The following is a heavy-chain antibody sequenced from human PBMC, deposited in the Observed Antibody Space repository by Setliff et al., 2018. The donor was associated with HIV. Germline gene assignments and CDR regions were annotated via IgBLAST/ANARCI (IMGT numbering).Heavy chain of an antibody. D-gene: IGHD4-4*01. CDR1: GFTFSSYG. CDR3: AKTQTVITVYGPFDS. V-gene: IGHV3-30*02. J-gene: IGHJ4*02. CDR2: IRYDGSNK. Sequence: GGSLRLSCAASGFTFSSYGMHWVRQAPGKGLEWVAFIRYDGSNKYYADSVKGRFTISRDNSKNTLYLQMNSLRAEDTAVYYCAKTQTVITVYGPFDSWGQGTPVTVSS.